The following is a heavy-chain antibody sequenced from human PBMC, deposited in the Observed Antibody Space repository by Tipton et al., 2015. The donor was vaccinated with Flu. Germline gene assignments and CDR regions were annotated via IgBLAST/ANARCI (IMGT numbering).Heavy chain of an antibody. Sequence: SLRLSCAASGFTFSNAWMSWVRQAPGKGLEWVGRIKGKTDGGTTDYAAPVKGRFTISRDDSKNTLYLQMNSLKTEDTAVYYCTTDGGIAAGTEDLDYWGQGTLVTVSS. J-gene: IGHJ4*02. V-gene: IGHV3-15*01. CDR2: IKGKTDGGTT. CDR1: GFTFSNAW. CDR3: TTDGGIAAGTEDLDY. D-gene: IGHD6-13*01.